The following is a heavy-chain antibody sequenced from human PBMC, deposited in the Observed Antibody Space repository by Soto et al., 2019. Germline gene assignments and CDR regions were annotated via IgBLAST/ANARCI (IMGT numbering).Heavy chain of an antibody. J-gene: IGHJ6*02. Sequence: QVQLVQSGAEVKKPGSSVKVSCKASEGTFSSYAISWVRQAPGQGLEWMGGIIPIFGTANYAQKFQGRVTITADESTSTAYMELSSLRSEDTAVYYCARGGDIVVVPAAMFPPSHYYYYYGMDVWGQGTTVTVSS. D-gene: IGHD2-2*01. CDR3: ARGGDIVVVPAAMFPPSHYYYYYGMDV. V-gene: IGHV1-69*01. CDR1: EGTFSSYA. CDR2: IIPIFGTA.